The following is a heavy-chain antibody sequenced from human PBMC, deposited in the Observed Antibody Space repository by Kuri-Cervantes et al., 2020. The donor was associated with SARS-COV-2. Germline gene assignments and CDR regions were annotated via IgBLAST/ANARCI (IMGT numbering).Heavy chain of an antibody. CDR3: ARASFDFWSGYYTGYYFDS. D-gene: IGHD3-3*01. CDR1: GFTFSSYA. CDR2: ISYDGSNK. V-gene: IGHV3-30-3*01. J-gene: IGHJ4*02. Sequence: GGSLRLSCAASGFTFSSYAMHWVRQAPGKGLEWVAVISYDGSNKYYADSVKGRFTISRDNSKNSLFLQMDSLRAEDTAVYYCARASFDFWSGYYTGYYFDSWGQGALVTVSS.